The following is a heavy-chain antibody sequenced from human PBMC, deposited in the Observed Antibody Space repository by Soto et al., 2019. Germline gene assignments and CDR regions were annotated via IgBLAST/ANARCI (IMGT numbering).Heavy chain of an antibody. J-gene: IGHJ6*02. Sequence: EVQLVESGGGLVQPGGSLRLSCAASGFTFSLYSMSWVRQAPGKGLEWVSYISRSSTGIHYADSVKGRFTISRDEATNSMQLQMNSLRDGDTAGYYCARAVTWGLDVWGQGTTVSISS. CDR1: GFTFSLYS. V-gene: IGHV3-48*02. CDR3: ARAVTWGLDV. D-gene: IGHD3-10*01. CDR2: ISRSSTGI.